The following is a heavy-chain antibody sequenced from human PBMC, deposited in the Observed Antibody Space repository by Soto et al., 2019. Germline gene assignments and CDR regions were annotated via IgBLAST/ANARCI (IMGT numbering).Heavy chain of an antibody. CDR3: ARMGGTVVGATNYDYYGMDV. V-gene: IGHV3-30-3*01. J-gene: IGHJ6*01. CDR2: ISYDGSNK. Sequence: QVQLVESGGGVVQPGRSLRLSCAASGFTFSSYAMHWVRQAPGKGLEWVAVISYDGSNKYYADSVKGRFTISRDNSKNTLYLQMNSLRAEDTAVYYCARMGGTVVGATNYDYYGMDVW. D-gene: IGHD1-26*01. CDR1: GFTFSSYA.